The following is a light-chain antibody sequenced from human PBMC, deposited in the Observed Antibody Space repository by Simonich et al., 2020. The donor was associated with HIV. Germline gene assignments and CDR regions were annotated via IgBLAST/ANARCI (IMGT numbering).Light chain of an antibody. J-gene: IGKJ4*01. CDR3: QQSYSTPLT. V-gene: IGKV4-1*01. CDR2: WAS. Sequence: DLVVTPSPESLAVSLGARATIHCESSQSVLYNSNNKNSLAWYQQKPGKPPKLLIYWASTRESGVPDRFNGSGSGTDFTLTISSLQPEDFATYYCQQSYSTPLTFGGGTKVEIK. CDR1: QSVLYNSNNKNS.